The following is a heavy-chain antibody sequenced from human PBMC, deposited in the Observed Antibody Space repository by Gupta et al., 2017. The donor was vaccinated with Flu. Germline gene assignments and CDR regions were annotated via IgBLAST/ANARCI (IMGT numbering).Heavy chain of an antibody. J-gene: IGHJ6*02. CDR2: ISYDGSKK. CDR1: RLTFSSYA. D-gene: IGHD3-9*01. V-gene: IGHV3-30*18. Sequence: QMQLVESGGGVVQPGRSLRLSCADSRLTFSSYAMHWVRQAPDKGLEWVALISYDGSKKDYADSVRGRFSISRDNSKNTVYLQMNSLRAEDTAVYYCAKAVKGGYFDSGGMDGCGQGITVTVSS. CDR3: AKAVKGGYFDSGGMDG.